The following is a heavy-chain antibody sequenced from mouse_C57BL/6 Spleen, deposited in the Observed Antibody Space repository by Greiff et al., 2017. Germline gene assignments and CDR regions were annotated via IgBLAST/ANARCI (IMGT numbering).Heavy chain of an antibody. CDR2: IYPSDSET. D-gene: IGHD1-1*01. CDR3: ARSNYGSSPDY. CDR1: GYTFTSYW. Sequence: QVQLQQSGAELVRPGSSVKLSCKASGYTFTSYWMDWVKQRPGQGLEWIGNIYPSDSETHYNQKFKDKATLTVDKSSSTAYMQLSSLTSEDSAVYYCARSNYGSSPDYWGQGTTLTVSS. J-gene: IGHJ2*01. V-gene: IGHV1-61*01.